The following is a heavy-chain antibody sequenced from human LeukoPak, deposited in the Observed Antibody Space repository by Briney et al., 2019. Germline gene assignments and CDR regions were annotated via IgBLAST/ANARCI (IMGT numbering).Heavy chain of an antibody. CDR3: ARDPAKIDGFRRPIFDY. D-gene: IGHD5-24*01. Sequence: PGGSLRLSCAASGFTFSSYSMNWVRQAPGKGLEWVSSISSSSSYIYYADSVKGRFTISRDNAKNSLYLQMNSLRAEDTAVYYCARDPAKIDGFRRPIFDYWAREPWSPSPQ. V-gene: IGHV3-21*01. CDR2: ISSSSSYI. CDR1: GFTFSSYS. J-gene: IGHJ4*02.